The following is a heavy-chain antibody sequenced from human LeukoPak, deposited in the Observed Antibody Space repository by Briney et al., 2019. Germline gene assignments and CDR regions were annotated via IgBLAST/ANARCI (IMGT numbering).Heavy chain of an antibody. J-gene: IGHJ5*02. D-gene: IGHD6-19*01. Sequence: PGGSLRLSCVASGFTFDDYAMHWVRQAPGKGLEWVSGISWNSGRIGYADSVKGRFTISRDNAKNSLYLQMNSLRAEDTALYYCAKDGYSSGWTWGWFDPWGQGTLVTVSS. CDR1: GFTFDDYA. V-gene: IGHV3-9*01. CDR2: ISWNSGRI. CDR3: AKDGYSSGWTWGWFDP.